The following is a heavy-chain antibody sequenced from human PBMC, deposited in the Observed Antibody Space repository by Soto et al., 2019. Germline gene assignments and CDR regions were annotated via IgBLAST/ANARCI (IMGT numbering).Heavy chain of an antibody. J-gene: IGHJ6*02. CDR1: GGSIRSYY. CDR3: ARHPYYYYYYGMDV. Sequence: SETLSLTCTVSGGSIRSYYWSWIRQPPGKGLEWIGYIYYSGSTNYNPSLKSRVTISVDTSKNQFSLKLSSVTAADTAVYYCARHPYYYYYYGMDVWGQGTTVTVSS. V-gene: IGHV4-59*08. CDR2: IYYSGST.